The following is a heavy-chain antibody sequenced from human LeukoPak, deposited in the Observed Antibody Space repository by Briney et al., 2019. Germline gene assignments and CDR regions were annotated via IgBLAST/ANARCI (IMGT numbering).Heavy chain of an antibody. J-gene: IGHJ4*02. Sequence: PGGSLRLSCAAAGFILNDHYMDWVRQAPGKGLEWVGRTRNKANSFTTEYAASVRGRFTISRDDSKNLLYLQMNSLKAEDTAVYYCARGDDYNRRSFDYWGQGTLVTVSS. D-gene: IGHD5-24*01. CDR1: GFILNDHY. CDR2: TRNKANSFTT. CDR3: ARGDDYNRRSFDY. V-gene: IGHV3-72*01.